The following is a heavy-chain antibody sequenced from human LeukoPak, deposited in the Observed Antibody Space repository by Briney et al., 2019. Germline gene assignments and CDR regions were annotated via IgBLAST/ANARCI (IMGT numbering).Heavy chain of an antibody. V-gene: IGHV3-21*01. D-gene: IGHD5-12*01. Sequence: GGSLRLSCAASGFTFSSYSMNWVRQAPGKGLEWVSVIDSSSSYIWYADSVKGRFTISRDNSRNTVYLQMNSLRVEDTAVYYCAKTYSRESGYDFFFHYWGQGTRVTVSS. CDR1: GFTFSSYS. CDR2: IDSSSSYI. CDR3: AKTYSRESGYDFFFHY. J-gene: IGHJ4*02.